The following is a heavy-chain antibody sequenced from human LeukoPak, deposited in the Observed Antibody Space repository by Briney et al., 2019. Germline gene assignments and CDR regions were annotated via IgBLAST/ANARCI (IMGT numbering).Heavy chain of an antibody. Sequence: GSLRLSCAASGFTFSDYYTSWIRQAPGKGLEWIGSIYYSGSTYYNPSLKSRVTISVDTSKNQFSLKLSSVTAADTAVYYCARTARWYYSDYWGQGTLVTVSS. CDR3: ARTARWYYSDY. D-gene: IGHD1-20*01. V-gene: IGHV4-38-2*01. CDR1: GFTFSDYY. J-gene: IGHJ4*02. CDR2: IYYSGST.